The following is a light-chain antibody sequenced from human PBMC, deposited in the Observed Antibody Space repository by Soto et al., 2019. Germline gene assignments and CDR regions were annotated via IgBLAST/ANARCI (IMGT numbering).Light chain of an antibody. Sequence: DIQMTQSPSTLSASVGDRVTITCRASQSISSWLAWYQQKPGKAPNLLIYKASSLESGVPSRFSGSGSGTEFTPTISSLQPDDFATYYCQQYNSYSLTFGGGTKVEIK. V-gene: IGKV1-5*03. CDR2: KAS. CDR3: QQYNSYSLT. CDR1: QSISSW. J-gene: IGKJ4*01.